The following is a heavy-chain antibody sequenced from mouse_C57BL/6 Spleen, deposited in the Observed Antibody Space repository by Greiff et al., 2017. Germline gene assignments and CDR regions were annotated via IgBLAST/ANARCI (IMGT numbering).Heavy chain of an antibody. D-gene: IGHD2-5*01. Sequence: QVQLQQPGAELVRPGTSVKLSCKASGYTFTSYWMHWVKQRPGQGLEWIGVIDPSDSYTNYNQKFKGKATLTVDTSSSTAYMQLSSLTSEDSAVYYCAIHGYSNFEAFSWFAYWGQGTLVTVSA. J-gene: IGHJ3*01. CDR1: GYTFTSYW. V-gene: IGHV1-59*01. CDR2: IDPSDSYT. CDR3: AIHGYSNFEAFSWFAY.